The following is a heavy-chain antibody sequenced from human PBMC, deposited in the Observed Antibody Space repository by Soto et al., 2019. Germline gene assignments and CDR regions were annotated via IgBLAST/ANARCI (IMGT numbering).Heavy chain of an antibody. CDR2: ISSDGTTI. V-gene: IGHV3-48*02. J-gene: IGHJ4*02. CDR1: GFPFSSYS. D-gene: IGHD3-22*01. Sequence: PGGSLRLSCAASGFPFSSYSLTWVRQAPGKGLEWVSYISSDGTTIHYAASVKGRFTVSRDNAKASLSLQMSSLRDEDSAVYYCAREDAPKPNIYDNSGYYRAINYWGQGTLVTVSS. CDR3: AREDAPKPNIYDNSGYYRAINY.